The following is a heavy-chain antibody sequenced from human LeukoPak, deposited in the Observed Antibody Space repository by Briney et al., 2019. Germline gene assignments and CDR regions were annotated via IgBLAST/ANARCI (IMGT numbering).Heavy chain of an antibody. Sequence: GRSLRLSCAASGFTFSSYGMHWVRQAPGKGLEWVAVIWYDGSNKYYADSAKGRFTISRDNSKNTLYLQMNSLRAEDTAVYYCARADYYDSSGYYENWGQGTLVTVSS. V-gene: IGHV3-33*01. CDR2: IWYDGSNK. CDR3: ARADYYDSSGYYEN. J-gene: IGHJ4*02. CDR1: GFTFSSYG. D-gene: IGHD3-22*01.